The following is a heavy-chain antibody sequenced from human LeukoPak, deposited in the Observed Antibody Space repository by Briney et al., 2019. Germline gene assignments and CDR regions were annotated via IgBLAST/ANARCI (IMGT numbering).Heavy chain of an antibody. D-gene: IGHD3-22*01. Sequence: SETLSLTCTVSGGSIRSTTYYWGWIRQPPGKGLEWIGSIYYSGNTYYSPSLMSRVTVSVDTSKNQFSLNLSSVTAADTAMYYCARAPHFFDSSGSRYYFDYWGQGALVTVSS. CDR2: IYYSGNT. CDR1: GGSIRSTTYY. V-gene: IGHV4-39*07. CDR3: ARAPHFFDSSGSRYYFDY. J-gene: IGHJ4*02.